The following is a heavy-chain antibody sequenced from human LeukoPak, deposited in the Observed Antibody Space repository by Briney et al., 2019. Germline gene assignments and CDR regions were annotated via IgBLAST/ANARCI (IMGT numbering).Heavy chain of an antibody. J-gene: IGHJ5*02. CDR3: ARVAARRWFDP. CDR2: INHSGST. V-gene: IGHV4-34*01. D-gene: IGHD6-6*01. CDR1: GGSFSGYY. Sequence: PSETLSLTCAVYGGSFSGYYWSWIRQPPGKGLEWIGEINHSGSTSYNPSLKSRVTISVDTSKNQFSLKLSSVTAADTAVYYCARVAARRWFDPWGQGTLVTVSS.